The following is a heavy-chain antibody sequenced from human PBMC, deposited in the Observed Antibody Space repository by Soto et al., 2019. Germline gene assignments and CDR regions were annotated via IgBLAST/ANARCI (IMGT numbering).Heavy chain of an antibody. Sequence: SETLSLTCTVSGGSISTFYWSWIRQPPGKELEWIGLMSSSGNIAYNPSLKSRVTISLDTSTNQFSLMMNSVTAADTAVYYCARDGVGPFDYWGQGTLVTVSS. CDR1: GGSISTFY. V-gene: IGHV4-59*01. J-gene: IGHJ4*02. CDR2: MSSSGNI. D-gene: IGHD1-26*01. CDR3: ARDGVGPFDY.